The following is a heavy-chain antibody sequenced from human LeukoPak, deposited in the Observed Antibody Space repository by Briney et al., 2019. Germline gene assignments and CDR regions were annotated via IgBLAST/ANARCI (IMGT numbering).Heavy chain of an antibody. CDR2: IYYSGST. J-gene: IGHJ4*02. V-gene: IGHV4-39*01. Sequence: SETLSLPCTVSGGSISSSSYYWGWIRQPPGKGLEWIGSIYYSGSTYYNPSLKSRVTISVDTSKNQFSLKLSSVTAADTAVYYCARRAGAHSHPYDYWGQGTLVTVSS. D-gene: IGHD4/OR15-4a*01. CDR3: ARRAGAHSHPYDY. CDR1: GGSISSSSYY.